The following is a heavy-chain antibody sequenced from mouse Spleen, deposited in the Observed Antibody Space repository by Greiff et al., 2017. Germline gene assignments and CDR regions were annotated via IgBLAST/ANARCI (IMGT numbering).Heavy chain of an antibody. CDR3: ARKDYGSSRAWFAY. CDR1: GFSLSTSGMG. D-gene: IGHD1-1*01. CDR2: IYWDDDK. Sequence: QVTLKESGPGILQSSQTLSLTCSFSGFSLSTSGMGVSWIRQPSGKGLEWLAHIYWDDDKRYNPSLKSRLTISKDTSRNQVFLKITSVDTADTATYYCARKDYGSSRAWFAYWGQGTLVTVSA. J-gene: IGHJ3*01. V-gene: IGHV8-12*01.